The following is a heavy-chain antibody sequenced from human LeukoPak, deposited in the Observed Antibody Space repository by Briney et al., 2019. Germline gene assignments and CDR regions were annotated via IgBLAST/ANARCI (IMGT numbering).Heavy chain of an antibody. J-gene: IGHJ4*02. V-gene: IGHV6-1*01. CDR2: TYYRSKWYN. Sequence: SQTLSLTCAISGDSVTSNSAAWNWIRQSPSRGLEWLGRTYYRSKWYNDYAVSVKSRITINPDTSKNQFSLQLNSVTPEDTAVYYCARSMKFSGSYGFDYWGQGTLVTVSS. D-gene: IGHD1-26*01. CDR3: ARSMKFSGSYGFDY. CDR1: GDSVTSNSAA.